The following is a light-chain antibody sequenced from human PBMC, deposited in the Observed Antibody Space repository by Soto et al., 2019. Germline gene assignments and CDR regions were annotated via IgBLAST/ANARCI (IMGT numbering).Light chain of an antibody. J-gene: IGKJ1*01. Sequence: IHMTHSPSALSSSVRDTVNITFQASQDISNYLNWYQQNPVKALKLLIYDASSLQSGVPSRFTGSGFGTEFTLTISSLQPDDFARYNCQQYHRHPRTFGQGTKVDIK. V-gene: IGKV1-33*01. CDR1: QDISNY. CDR3: QQYHRHPRT. CDR2: DAS.